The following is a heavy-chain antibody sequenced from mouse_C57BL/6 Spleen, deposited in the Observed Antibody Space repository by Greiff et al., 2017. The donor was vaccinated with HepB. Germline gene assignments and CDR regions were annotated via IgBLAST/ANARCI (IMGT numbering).Heavy chain of an antibody. J-gene: IGHJ3*01. V-gene: IGHV5-4*01. CDR1: GFTFSSYA. D-gene: IGHD2-4*01. CDR2: ISDGGSYT. CDR3: AIDYDWFAY. Sequence: EVQWVESGGGLVKPGGSLKLSCAASGFTFSSYAMSWVRQTPEKRLEWVATISDGGSYTYYPDNVKGRFTISRDNAKNNLYLQMSHLKSEDTAMYYCAIDYDWFAYWGQGTLVTVSA.